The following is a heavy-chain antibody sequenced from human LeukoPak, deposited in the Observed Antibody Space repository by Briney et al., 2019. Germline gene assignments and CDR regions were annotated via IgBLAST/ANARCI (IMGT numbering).Heavy chain of an antibody. CDR1: GYTFTSYG. Sequence: SVKVSCKASGYTFTSYGLSWVRQAPGQGLEWMGGIIPIFGTANYAQKFQGRVTITADESTSTAYMELSSLRSEDTAVYYCARGPRRGYSPYYYYYGMDVWGQGTTVTVSS. J-gene: IGHJ6*02. CDR3: ARGPRRGYSPYYYYYGMDV. D-gene: IGHD5-18*01. V-gene: IGHV1-69*13. CDR2: IIPIFGTA.